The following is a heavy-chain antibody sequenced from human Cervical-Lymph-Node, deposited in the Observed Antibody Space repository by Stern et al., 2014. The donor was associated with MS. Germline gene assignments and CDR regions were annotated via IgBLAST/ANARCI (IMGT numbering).Heavy chain of an antibody. Sequence: QFQLVQSGGGVVQPGRPLRVSCATAGFTFTRYAMHWVRQAPGKGLEWVAFISYDGNTKYYADSVKGRFTISRDNSKNTLYLQMSSLRAEDTAVYYCVRERSSRGFDYWGQGSLVTVSS. J-gene: IGHJ4*02. CDR3: VRERSSRGFDY. CDR1: GFTFTRYA. V-gene: IGHV3-30-3*01. CDR2: ISYDGNTK. D-gene: IGHD5/OR15-5a*01.